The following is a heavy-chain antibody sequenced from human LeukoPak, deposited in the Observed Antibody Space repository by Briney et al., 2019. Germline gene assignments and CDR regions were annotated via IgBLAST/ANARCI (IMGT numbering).Heavy chain of an antibody. CDR3: AKRMYGWYWTDL. CDR1: GSTFRPYA. J-gene: IGHJ5*02. Sequence: GGPLGPSCRASGSTFRPYAMLWVRQAQGRGLEWVSAITGPGDGGWYADAVKGRFTISRDNSKDTVYLDMNDLRVEDTAVYYCAKRMYGWYWTDLWGQGTLVTVSS. D-gene: IGHD6-19*01. CDR2: ITGPGDGG. V-gene: IGHV3-23*01.